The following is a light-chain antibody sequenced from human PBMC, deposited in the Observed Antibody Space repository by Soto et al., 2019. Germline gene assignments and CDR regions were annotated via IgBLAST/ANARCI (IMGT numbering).Light chain of an antibody. CDR1: KLGVKY. J-gene: IGLJ1*01. CDR3: QAWDSSTGV. V-gene: IGLV3-1*01. Sequence: SYELAQPPSVSVSPGQTASMTCSGDKLGVKYASWYQQKPGQSPVLVIYQDSKRPSGIPERFSGSNSGNTATLTISGTQAMDEADYYCQAWDSSTGVFGTGTKLTVL. CDR2: QDS.